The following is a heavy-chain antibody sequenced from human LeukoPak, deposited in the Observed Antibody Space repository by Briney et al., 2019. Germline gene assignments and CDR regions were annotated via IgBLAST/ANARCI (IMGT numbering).Heavy chain of an antibody. D-gene: IGHD3-3*01. Sequence: VGSLSLSCAASVFSFSTYGMHWVRQAPGKGLEWLAFIQSDGRNKYYADSVKGRFTISRDTSKITLFLQMNSLKAEDTAVYYCARKYYDFWSATQKQPEPHLFDCWGQGTLVTVSA. CDR1: VFSFSTYG. J-gene: IGHJ4*02. CDR2: IQSDGRNK. V-gene: IGHV3-30*12. CDR3: ARKYYDFWSATQKQPEPHLFDC.